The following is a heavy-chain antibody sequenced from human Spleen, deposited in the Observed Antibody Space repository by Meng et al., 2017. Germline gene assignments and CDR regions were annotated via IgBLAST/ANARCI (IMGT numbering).Heavy chain of an antibody. J-gene: IGHJ6*02. Sequence: GESLKISCAASGFTFSSYAMHWVRQAPGKGLEWVAVISYDGSNKYYADSAKGRFTISRDNSKNTLYLQMNSLRAEDTAVYYCARGVGITMVRGGMDVWGQGTTVTVSS. CDR3: ARGVGITMVRGGMDV. D-gene: IGHD3-10*01. V-gene: IGHV3-30*01. CDR2: ISYDGSNK. CDR1: GFTFSSYA.